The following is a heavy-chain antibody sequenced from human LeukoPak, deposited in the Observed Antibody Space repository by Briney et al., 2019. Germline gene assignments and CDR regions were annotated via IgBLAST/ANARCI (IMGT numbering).Heavy chain of an antibody. CDR1: GYSFTSYW. V-gene: IGHV5-51*01. D-gene: IGHD6-6*01. CDR3: ARVKYSSSYYFDY. CDR2: IYPGDSDT. J-gene: IGHJ4*02. Sequence: GESLKISCKGSGYSFTSYWIGWVRQLPGKGLEWMGIIYPGDSDTRYSPSFQGQVTISADRSISTAYLQWSSLKASDTAMYYCARVKYSSSYYFDYWGQGTLVTVSS.